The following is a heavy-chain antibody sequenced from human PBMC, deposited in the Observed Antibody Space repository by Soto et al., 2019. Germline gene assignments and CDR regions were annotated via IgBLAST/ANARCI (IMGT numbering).Heavy chain of an antibody. CDR3: ARDADFWSGYYYYYGMDV. CDR2: IIPIFGTA. V-gene: IGHV1-69*12. J-gene: IGHJ6*02. D-gene: IGHD3-3*01. CDR1: GGTFSSYA. Sequence: QVQLVQSGAEVKKPGSSVKVSCKASGGTFSSYAISWVRQAPGQGLEWMGGIIPIFGTANYAQKFQGRVTITADESTSTXXMELSSLRSEDTAVYYCARDADFWSGYYYYYGMDVWGQGTTVTVSS.